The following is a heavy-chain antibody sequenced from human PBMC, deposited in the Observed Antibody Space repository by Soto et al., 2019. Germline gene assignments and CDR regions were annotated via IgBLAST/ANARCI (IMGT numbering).Heavy chain of an antibody. J-gene: IGHJ6*03. D-gene: IGHD6-13*01. CDR3: ARVPGIAAAGTFDYYYYYMDV. Sequence: QVQLVQSGAEVKKPGASVKVSCKASGYTFTSYDINWVRQATGQGLEWMGWMNPNSGNTGYAQKFQGRVTMTRNTSISTAYMALSSLRSEDTAVYYCARVPGIAAAGTFDYYYYYMDVWGKGTTVTVSS. V-gene: IGHV1-8*01. CDR1: GYTFTSYD. CDR2: MNPNSGNT.